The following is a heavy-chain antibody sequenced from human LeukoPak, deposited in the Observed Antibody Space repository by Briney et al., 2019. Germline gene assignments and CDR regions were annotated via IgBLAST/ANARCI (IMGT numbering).Heavy chain of an antibody. CDR3: ARGLGVVTGPFDY. J-gene: IGHJ4*02. Sequence: SVKVSCKASGGTFSRNAISWVRQAPGQGLEWMGGIIPIFGTANYAQKFQGRVTITADESTSTAYMELSSLRSEDTAVYYCARGLGVVTGPFDYWGQGTLVTVSS. D-gene: IGHD4-23*01. CDR1: GGTFSRNA. V-gene: IGHV1-69*13. CDR2: IIPIFGTA.